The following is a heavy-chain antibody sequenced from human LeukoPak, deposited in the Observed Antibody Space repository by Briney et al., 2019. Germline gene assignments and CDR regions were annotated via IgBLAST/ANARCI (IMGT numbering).Heavy chain of an antibody. CDR2: IYPADSNT. J-gene: IGHJ4*02. Sequence: GESLKISCKGSGYTFPNYWIGWVRQMPGKGLEWMGIIYPADSNTRYSPSFQGQVTISADKSIGTAYLQWSSLKASDTAMYYCARFAYGSDYFPGHYWGQGTLVTVSS. CDR3: ARFAYGSDYFPGHY. CDR1: GYTFPNYW. V-gene: IGHV5-51*01. D-gene: IGHD3-22*01.